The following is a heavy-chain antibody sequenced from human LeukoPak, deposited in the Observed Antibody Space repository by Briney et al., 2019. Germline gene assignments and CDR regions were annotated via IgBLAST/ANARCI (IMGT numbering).Heavy chain of an antibody. V-gene: IGHV3-21*01. Sequence: GGSLRLSCAASGFTFSSYSMTWVRQAPGKGLEWVSSISSSSSYIYYADSVKGRFTISRDNAKNSLYLQMNSLRAEDTAVYYCAREVGFGDYYDSSGYYLYWGQGTLVTVSS. CDR1: GFTFSSYS. CDR2: ISSSSSYI. J-gene: IGHJ4*02. D-gene: IGHD3-22*01. CDR3: AREVGFGDYYDSSGYYLY.